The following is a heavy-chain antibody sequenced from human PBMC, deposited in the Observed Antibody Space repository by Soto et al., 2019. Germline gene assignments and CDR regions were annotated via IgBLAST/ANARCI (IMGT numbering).Heavy chain of an antibody. CDR1: GFTFSSYS. V-gene: IGHV3-48*01. D-gene: IGHD5-18*01. CDR3: ARGGYRNFDY. Sequence: EVQLVESGGGLVQPGGSLRLSCAASGFTFSSYSMKWVRQAPGKGLEWISYISSSSNTIYYADSMKGRFTISRDNARNSLYLQMNGLRAEDTAVYYCARGGYRNFDYWGQGTLVTVSS. CDR2: ISSSSNTI. J-gene: IGHJ4*02.